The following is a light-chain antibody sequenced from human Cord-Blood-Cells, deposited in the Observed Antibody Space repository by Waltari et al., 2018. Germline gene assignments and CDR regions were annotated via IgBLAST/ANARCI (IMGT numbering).Light chain of an antibody. CDR3: MQALQSPPIFP. CDR2: LCS. Sequence: DIVMTQSSLSRPVIPGGQAYISCTSSQSLLHSNGYNYLDWYLQKPEQSPQLLIYLCSKRASGVPGRFSGSGSGTYFTLQFSRVEAEDVGVYYCMQALQSPPIFPFGPGTKVGVK. CDR1: QSLLHSNGYNY. V-gene: IGKV2-28*01. J-gene: IGKJ3*01.